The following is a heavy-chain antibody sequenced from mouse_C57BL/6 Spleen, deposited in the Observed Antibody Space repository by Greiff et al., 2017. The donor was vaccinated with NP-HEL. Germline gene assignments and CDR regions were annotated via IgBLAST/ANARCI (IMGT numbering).Heavy chain of an antibody. J-gene: IGHJ3*01. V-gene: IGHV3-6*01. Sequence: EVKLMESGPGLVKPSQSLSLTCSVTGYSIPSGYYWNWIRQFPGNKLEWMGYISYDGSNNYNPSLKNRISITRDTSKNQFFLKLNSLTTEDTATYYCARDPWFAYWGQGTLVTVSA. CDR1: GYSIPSGYY. CDR3: ARDPWFAY. CDR2: ISYDGSN.